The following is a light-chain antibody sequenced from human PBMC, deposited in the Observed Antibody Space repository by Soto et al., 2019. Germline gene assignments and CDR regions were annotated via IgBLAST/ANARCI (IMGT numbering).Light chain of an antibody. Sequence: QSVLTQPHSASGTPGQRVSISCSGSSFNIGSNTVTWYQQLPGTAPKLLIYSNNQRPSGVPDRFSVSKSGTSSSLAISRLQSEDEADYYCAAWDDSLNGPVFGGGTKLTVL. CDR1: SFNIGSNT. CDR2: SNN. CDR3: AAWDDSLNGPV. J-gene: IGLJ2*01. V-gene: IGLV1-44*01.